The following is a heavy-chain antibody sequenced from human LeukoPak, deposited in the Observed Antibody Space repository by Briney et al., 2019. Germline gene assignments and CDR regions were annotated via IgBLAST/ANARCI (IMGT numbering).Heavy chain of an antibody. V-gene: IGHV3-66*01. J-gene: IGHJ4*02. D-gene: IGHD6-13*01. Sequence: GGSLRLSCAASGFTVSSNYMSWVRQAPGKGLEWVSVIYSGGSTYYADSVKGRFTISRDNSKNTLYLQMNSLRAEDTAVYYCARGSKQQLPQDYWGQGTLVTVSS. CDR3: ARGSKQQLPQDY. CDR2: IYSGGST. CDR1: GFTVSSNY.